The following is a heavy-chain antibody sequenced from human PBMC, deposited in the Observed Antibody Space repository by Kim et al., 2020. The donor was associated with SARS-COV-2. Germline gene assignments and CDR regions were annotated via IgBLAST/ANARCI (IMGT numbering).Heavy chain of an antibody. D-gene: IGHD7-27*01. CDR3: ARVRNWGVFDY. CDR2: IYHSGST. J-gene: IGHJ4*02. Sequence: SETLSLTYTVSGGSITSGGYYWSWIRQHPGKGLEWIGYIYHSGSTYYNPSLKSRVTISVDTSKKQFSLKLSSVTAADTAVYYCARVRNWGVFDYWGQGTLVTVSS. V-gene: IGHV4-31*03. CDR1: GGSITSGGYY.